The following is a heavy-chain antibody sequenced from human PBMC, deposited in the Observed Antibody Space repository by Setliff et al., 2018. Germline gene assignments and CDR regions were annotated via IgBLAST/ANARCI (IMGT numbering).Heavy chain of an antibody. CDR1: GYTFTGYY. J-gene: IGHJ3*02. CDR2: INPNSGGT. Sequence: ASVKVSCKASGYTFTGYYMHWVRQAPGQGLEWMGWINPNSGGTNYAQKFQGRATMTRDTSISTAYMELSRLRSDDTAVYYCARDEKVLLWFGELPYKAFDIWGQGTMVTVSS. D-gene: IGHD3-10*01. V-gene: IGHV1-2*02. CDR3: ARDEKVLLWFGELPYKAFDI.